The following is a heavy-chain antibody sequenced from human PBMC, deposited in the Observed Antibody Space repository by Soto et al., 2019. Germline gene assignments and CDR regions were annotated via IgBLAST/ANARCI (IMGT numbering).Heavy chain of an antibody. D-gene: IGHD2-8*02. CDR2: IFWDDDK. CDR1: GFSLTTSGVG. CDR3: ARRLTATGGHCGS. Sequence: SGPTLVNPTQTLTLTCSFSGFSLTTSGVGVGWVRQSPEKTLEWLALIFWDDDKRYTPSLRSRLTIAKDTSKHQVVLTLPHAEPVDPATYLWARRLTATGGHCGSWGKGALVTVSS. V-gene: IGHV2-5*02. J-gene: IGHJ4*02.